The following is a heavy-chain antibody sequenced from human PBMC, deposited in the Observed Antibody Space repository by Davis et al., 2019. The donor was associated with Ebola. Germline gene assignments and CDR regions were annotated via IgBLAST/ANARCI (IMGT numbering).Heavy chain of an antibody. D-gene: IGHD1-26*01. Sequence: GESLKISCEVSGFSVSGKYMSWVRQAPGKGPEWVAVFYTDERTYYADSVKGRFTISRDNSKNTLHLQMNGLRVEDTAIYYCAKDTSNIWFDVWGQGTMVTVSS. CDR2: FYTDERT. CDR3: AKDTSNIWFDV. J-gene: IGHJ3*01. V-gene: IGHV3-53*01. CDR1: GFSVSGKY.